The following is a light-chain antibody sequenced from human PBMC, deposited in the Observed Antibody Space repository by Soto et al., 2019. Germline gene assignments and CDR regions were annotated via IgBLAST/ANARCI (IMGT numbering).Light chain of an antibody. Sequence: EIVLTQSPGTLSLSPGERATLSCRASQSVSSSYLAWYQQKPGQAPRLLIYGASSRATGIPDRFSGSGSGQDFTLTISRLEPEDFAVYYCQQYGSSPLLTFGGGTKVEIK. J-gene: IGKJ4*01. CDR3: QQYGSSPLLT. CDR2: GAS. CDR1: QSVSSSY. V-gene: IGKV3-20*01.